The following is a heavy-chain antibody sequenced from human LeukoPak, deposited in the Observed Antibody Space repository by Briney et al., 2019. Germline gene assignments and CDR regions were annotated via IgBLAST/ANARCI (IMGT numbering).Heavy chain of an antibody. CDR1: GFTFSSYA. Sequence: PGGSLRLSCTGSGFTFSSYAMSWVRQAPGKGLEWDSGISGSSDRTYYADSVKGRFTISRDNSKNTMYLQMNSLRAEDTAIYYCAKDTTNRYNWFDPWGQGTLVTVSS. CDR2: ISGSSDRT. J-gene: IGHJ5*02. V-gene: IGHV3-23*01. D-gene: IGHD1-26*01. CDR3: AKDTTNRYNWFDP.